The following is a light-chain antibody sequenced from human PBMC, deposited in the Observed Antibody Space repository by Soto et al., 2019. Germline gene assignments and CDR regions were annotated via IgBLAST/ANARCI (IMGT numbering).Light chain of an antibody. CDR3: QQYGSSLTWT. CDR2: GAS. Sequence: EIVLTQSPGTLSLSPGERATLSFRASQSVSNSYLAWYQQKPGQAPRRLIYGASSRATGIPDRFSGSGSGTYFTLTISRLEPEDFAVYYCQQYGSSLTWTFGQGTKVEIK. J-gene: IGKJ1*01. CDR1: QSVSNSY. V-gene: IGKV3-20*01.